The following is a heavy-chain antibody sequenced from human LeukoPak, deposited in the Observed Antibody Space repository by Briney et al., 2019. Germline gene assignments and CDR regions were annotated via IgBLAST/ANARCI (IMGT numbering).Heavy chain of an antibody. Sequence: GGSLRLSCEASGFTFSSYIMTWVRQAPGKGLEWVSTIKGSAEATFYADSVKDRFTISRDNSKNTLYLQMNSLRADDTALYFCARDHESSGYPTSDYWAREPWSPSPQ. CDR2: IKGSAEAT. J-gene: IGHJ4*02. D-gene: IGHD3-22*01. CDR1: GFTFSSYI. V-gene: IGHV3-23*01. CDR3: ARDHESSGYPTSDY.